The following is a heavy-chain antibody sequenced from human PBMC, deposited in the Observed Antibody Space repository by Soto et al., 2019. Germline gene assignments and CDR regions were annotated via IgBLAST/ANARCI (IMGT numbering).Heavy chain of an antibody. CDR1: GGSISSFYYY. J-gene: IGHJ3*02. CDR3: ARDRASGYYDSSGYFDAFDI. D-gene: IGHD3-22*01. Sequence: PSDTLXLTCTVSGGSISSFYYYWSWIRQPPGKGLEWIGYIYYSGSTYYNPSLKSRVTISVDTSKNQFSLKLSSVTAADTAVYYCARDRASGYYDSSGYFDAFDIWGQGTMVTVSS. V-gene: IGHV4-30-4*02. CDR2: IYYSGST.